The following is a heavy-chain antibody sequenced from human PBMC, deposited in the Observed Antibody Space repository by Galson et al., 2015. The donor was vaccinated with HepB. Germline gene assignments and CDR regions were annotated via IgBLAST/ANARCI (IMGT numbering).Heavy chain of an antibody. CDR2: LGIDGTT. CDR1: GFILNNHV. D-gene: IGHD3-3*01. Sequence: SLRLSCAASGFILNNHVMYWVRQAPGKGLQWVAALGIDGTTTYTDSVKGRFSIFRDTSKNTLFLQMNSLRAEDTALYYCAIFAVRSAYRGFDYWGQGTLVLVSS. J-gene: IGHJ4*02. CDR3: AIFAVRSAYRGFDY. V-gene: IGHV3-23*01.